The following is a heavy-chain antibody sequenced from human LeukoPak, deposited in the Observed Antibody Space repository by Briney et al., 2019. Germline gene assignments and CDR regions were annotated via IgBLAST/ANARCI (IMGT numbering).Heavy chain of an antibody. CDR3: AKDRLGYSSSWYRGGVFDH. Sequence: GGSLRLSCAASGFTFSIYAMSWVRQAPGKGLEWVSGITGGRSTYYADSVKGRFTISRDNSKNTLYLQMNSLRAEDTAVYYCAKDRLGYSSSWYRGGVFDHWGQGTLVTVSS. CDR2: ITGGRST. J-gene: IGHJ4*02. D-gene: IGHD6-13*01. V-gene: IGHV3-23*01. CDR1: GFTFSIYA.